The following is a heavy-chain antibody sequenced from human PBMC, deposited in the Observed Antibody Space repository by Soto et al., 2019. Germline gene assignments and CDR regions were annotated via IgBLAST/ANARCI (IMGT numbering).Heavy chain of an antibody. CDR1: SGCFMSGSNS. D-gene: IGHD3-3*01. CDR3: ARCFAYFDS. CDR2: VYHTGRT. Sequence: ESMSLTFIVGSGCFMSGSNSGGWLRQPPGKGLEWIGYVYHTGRTSYNPSLKSRVSISMDTSKNQFSLNLDSVTAADTAVYFSARCFAYFDSWGQRTRVIVS. J-gene: IGHJ4*02. V-gene: IGHV4-61*01.